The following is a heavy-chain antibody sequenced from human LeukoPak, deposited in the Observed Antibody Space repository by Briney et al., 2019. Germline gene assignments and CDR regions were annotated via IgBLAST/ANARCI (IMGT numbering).Heavy chain of an antibody. CDR2: IQQDGSEK. CDR3: ARGGSYGSFDY. CDR1: EFTFTSYW. V-gene: IGHV3-7*01. D-gene: IGHD1-26*01. J-gene: IGHJ4*02. Sequence: PGGSLRLSFAPPEFTFTSYWMSWGRQTPGKGLWWVANIQQDGSEKNYVDSVKGRFTISRDTAKTSMYLQMNSLRAEDTAVYYCARGGSYGSFDYWGQGTLVTVSS.